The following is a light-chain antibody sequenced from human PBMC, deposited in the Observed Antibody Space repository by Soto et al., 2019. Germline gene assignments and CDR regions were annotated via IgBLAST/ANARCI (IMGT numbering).Light chain of an antibody. CDR3: QQRF. CDR1: QNVSSY. CDR2: DAS. Sequence: EVVLTQSPGTLSLSPGERATLSCRASQNVSSYVDWYQQKPGQSPRLLIYDASKRATGIPARFSGSGSGADFTLTISSLEPEDFAFYYCQQRFFGPGTKVDLK. J-gene: IGKJ3*01. V-gene: IGKV3-11*01.